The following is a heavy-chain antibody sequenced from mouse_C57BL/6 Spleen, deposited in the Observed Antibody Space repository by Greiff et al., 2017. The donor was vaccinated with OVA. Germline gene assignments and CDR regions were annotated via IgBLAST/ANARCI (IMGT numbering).Heavy chain of an antibody. CDR1: GFTFTNYW. CDR2: IYPGGGYT. CDR3: ARRGDGGSSPYYFDY. V-gene: IGHV1-63*01. Sequence: QVQLQQSGAELVRPGTSVKMSCKASGFTFTNYWIGWAKQRPGHGLEWIGDIYPGGGYTNYNEKFKGKGTLTADKSSSTAYMQFSSLTSEDSAIYYCARRGDGGSSPYYFDYWGQGTTLTVSS. J-gene: IGHJ2*01. D-gene: IGHD1-1*01.